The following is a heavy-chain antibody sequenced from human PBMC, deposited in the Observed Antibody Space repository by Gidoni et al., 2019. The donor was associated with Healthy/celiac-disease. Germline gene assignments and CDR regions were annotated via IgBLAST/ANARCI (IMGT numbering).Heavy chain of an antibody. J-gene: IGHJ4*02. CDR3: ARAPTGYEDY. CDR2: ISTSNGKT. CDR1: GYTCTADA. Sequence: QVQLVQSGTEVKKPGPSVKVSCKASGYTCTADAIPWVRQAPGQGLEWMGWISTSNGKTVYAQNLQGRVTMTTDTSTNTAYMELRSLRSDDTAVYYCARAPTGYEDYWGQGTLVTVSP. D-gene: IGHD1-1*01. V-gene: IGHV1-18*01.